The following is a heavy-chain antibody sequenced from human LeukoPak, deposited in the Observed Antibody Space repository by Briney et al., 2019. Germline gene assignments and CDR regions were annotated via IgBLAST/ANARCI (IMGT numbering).Heavy chain of an antibody. CDR2: IYYSGST. Sequence: SETLSLTCTVSGDSISSGDYYWSWIRRPPGKGLEWIGYIYYSGSTYYNPSLKSRVTISVDTSKNQFSLKLSSVTAADTAVYYCASMSSSGYSVVDYWGQGTLVTVSS. D-gene: IGHD3-22*01. CDR1: GDSISSGDYY. CDR3: ASMSSSGYSVVDY. J-gene: IGHJ4*02. V-gene: IGHV4-30-4*01.